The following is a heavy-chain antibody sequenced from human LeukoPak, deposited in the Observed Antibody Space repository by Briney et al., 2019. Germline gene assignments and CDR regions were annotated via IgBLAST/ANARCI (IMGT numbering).Heavy chain of an antibody. Sequence: PGGSLRLSCAASGFTFSSYAMSWVRQAPGKGLEWVSAISGSGGSTYYADSVMGRFTISRDNSKNTLYLQMNSLRAEDTAVYYCASGVVVTAWNWFDPWGQGTLVTVSS. J-gene: IGHJ5*02. CDR1: GFTFSSYA. CDR2: ISGSGGST. V-gene: IGHV3-23*01. D-gene: IGHD2-21*02. CDR3: ASGVVVTAWNWFDP.